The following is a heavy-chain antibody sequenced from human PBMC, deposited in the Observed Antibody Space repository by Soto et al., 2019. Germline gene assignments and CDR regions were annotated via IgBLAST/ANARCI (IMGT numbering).Heavy chain of an antibody. CDR1: GYTFTGYY. J-gene: IGHJ6*02. D-gene: IGHD2-2*01. CDR3: ARERYQVISDGMDV. Sequence: QVQLVQSGAEVKMPGASVRVSCKASGYTFTGYYIHWVREAPGQGLEWMGWINPQTGGTSYGQKFQGRVTLSRDTSINTAYLELSRLRFDDAAVYFCARERYQVISDGMDVWGQGTTVTVSS. CDR2: INPQTGGT. V-gene: IGHV1-2*02.